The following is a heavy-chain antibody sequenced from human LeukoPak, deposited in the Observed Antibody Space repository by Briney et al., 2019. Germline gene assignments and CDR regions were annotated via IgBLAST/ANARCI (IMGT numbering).Heavy chain of an antibody. J-gene: IGHJ4*02. D-gene: IGHD3-10*01. Sequence: HSGGSLRLSCAASGFTFSSYGMHWVRQAPGKGLEWVAVISYDGSNKYYADSVKGRFTISRDNSKNTLYLQMNSLRAEDTAVYYCAKTNLVRGVTGYYFVYWGQGTLVTVSS. CDR1: GFTFSSYG. CDR2: ISYDGSNK. V-gene: IGHV3-30*18. CDR3: AKTNLVRGVTGYYFVY.